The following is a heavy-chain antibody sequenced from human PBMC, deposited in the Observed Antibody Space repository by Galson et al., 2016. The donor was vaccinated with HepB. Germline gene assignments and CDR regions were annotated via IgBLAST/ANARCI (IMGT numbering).Heavy chain of an antibody. V-gene: IGHV3-72*01. Sequence: SLRLSCAASGFPFSDHDIDWVRQAPGKGLEWVGRIRPGAYNYITEYSASVKGRFTISRDDSKNSLYLQMDNLKTEDTAVYFCARPYGDLPAWGQGTLVTVSS. D-gene: IGHD4-17*01. CDR2: IRPGAYNYIT. CDR3: ARPYGDLPA. CDR1: GFPFSDHD. J-gene: IGHJ5*02.